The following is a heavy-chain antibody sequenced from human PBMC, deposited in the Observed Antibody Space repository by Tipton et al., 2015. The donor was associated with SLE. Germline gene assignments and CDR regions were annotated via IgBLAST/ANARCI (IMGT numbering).Heavy chain of an antibody. D-gene: IGHD6-13*01. V-gene: IGHV3-23*01. Sequence: SLRLSCAASGFSFNNFAMHWVRQAPGKGLEWVSAISGSGGSTYYVDSVKGRFTISRDNSKNTLYLQMNSLRAEDTAVYYCAKFSSSSTLGAFDIWGQGTMVTVSS. CDR1: GFSFNNFA. CDR3: AKFSSSSTLGAFDI. J-gene: IGHJ3*02. CDR2: ISGSGGST.